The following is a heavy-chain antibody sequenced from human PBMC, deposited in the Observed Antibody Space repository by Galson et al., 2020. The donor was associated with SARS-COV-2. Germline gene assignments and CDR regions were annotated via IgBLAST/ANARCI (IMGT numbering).Heavy chain of an antibody. D-gene: IGHD6-13*01. CDR3: AKVYRGSWYKGAFDI. CDR2: ITSSGDNT. CDR1: GFTFSNFA. V-gene: IGHV3-23*01. Sequence: GESLKISCTPSGFTFSNFAMNWVRQAPGKGLEWVSTITSSGDNTYYADSVKGRFTISRDNSKSMLYLQMNSLRAEDTAVYYCAKVYRGSWYKGAFDIWGQGTMVTVSS. J-gene: IGHJ3*02.